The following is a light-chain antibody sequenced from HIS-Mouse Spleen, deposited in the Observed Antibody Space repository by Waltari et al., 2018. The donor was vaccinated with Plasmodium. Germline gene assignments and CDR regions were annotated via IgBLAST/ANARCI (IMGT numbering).Light chain of an antibody. Sequence: AIQMTQSSSSLSASVGDRVTITCRASQGIRTDLGWYQQKPGKAPKLLISAASSLQSGVPSRFSGSGSGTDFTLTISSLQPEDFATYYCLQDYNYPYTFGQGTKLEIK. CDR3: LQDYNYPYT. V-gene: IGKV1-6*01. CDR2: AAS. CDR1: QGIRTD. J-gene: IGKJ2*01.